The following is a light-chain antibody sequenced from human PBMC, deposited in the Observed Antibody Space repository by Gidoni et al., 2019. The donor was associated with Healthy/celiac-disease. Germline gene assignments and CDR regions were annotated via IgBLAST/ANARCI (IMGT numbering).Light chain of an antibody. CDR3: SSYTSSSTLYV. Sequence: QSALTQPASGSGSPGQSITISCTGTSSDVGGYNYVSWYQQHPGKAPKLMIHDVSNRPSGVSNRFSGSKSGNTASLTISGLQAEDEADYYCSSYTSSSTLYVFGTGTKVTVL. V-gene: IGLV2-14*01. J-gene: IGLJ1*01. CDR1: SSDVGGYNY. CDR2: DVS.